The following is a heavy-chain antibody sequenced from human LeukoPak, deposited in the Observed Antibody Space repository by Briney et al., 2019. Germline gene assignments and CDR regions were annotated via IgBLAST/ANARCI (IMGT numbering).Heavy chain of an antibody. CDR2: IYPGDSDT. Sequence: GESLKISXKGSGYSFTSYWIGWVRQMPGKGQEWMGIIYPGDSDTRYSPSFQGQVTISADKSISTAYLQWSSLKASDTAMYYCARLPYYYDSSGYYLDYWGQGTLVTVSS. V-gene: IGHV5-51*01. CDR3: ARLPYYYDSSGYYLDY. CDR1: GYSFTSYW. J-gene: IGHJ4*02. D-gene: IGHD3-22*01.